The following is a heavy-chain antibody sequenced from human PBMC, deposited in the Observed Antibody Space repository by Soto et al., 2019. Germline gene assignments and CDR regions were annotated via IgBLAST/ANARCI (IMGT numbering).Heavy chain of an antibody. CDR2: IYHSGST. D-gene: IGHD3-10*01. CDR3: ARAVLWFGELGSYFDY. CDR1: GGSISSSNW. J-gene: IGHJ4*02. Sequence: SETLSLTCAVSGGSISSSNWWSWVRQPPGKGLEWIGEIYHSGSTNYNPSLKSRVTISVDKSKNQFSLKLSSVTAADTAVYYCARAVLWFGELGSYFDYWGQGTLVTVSS. V-gene: IGHV4-4*02.